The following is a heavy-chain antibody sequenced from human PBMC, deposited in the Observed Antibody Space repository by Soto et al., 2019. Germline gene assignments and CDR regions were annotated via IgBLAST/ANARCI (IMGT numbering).Heavy chain of an antibody. Sequence: QVTLKESGPVLVKPTETLTLTCTVSGFSLSNARMGVSWIRQPPGKALEWLAHIFSNDEKSYSTSLKSRLTISKDTSKSQLVLTMTNMDPVDTATYYCARFPSMIFGVVITDWHFDLWGRGTLVTVSS. CDR3: ARFPSMIFGVVITDWHFDL. D-gene: IGHD3-3*01. V-gene: IGHV2-26*01. CDR1: GFSLSNARMG. CDR2: IFSNDEK. J-gene: IGHJ2*01.